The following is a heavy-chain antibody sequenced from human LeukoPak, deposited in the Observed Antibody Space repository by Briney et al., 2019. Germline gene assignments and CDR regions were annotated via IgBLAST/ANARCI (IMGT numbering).Heavy chain of an antibody. V-gene: IGHV4-39*01. D-gene: IGHD3-22*01. CDR3: ARQPYYYDSSGSKYYFDY. CDR1: GGSISSSSYY. Sequence: SEPLSLTCTLSGGSISSSSYYWGWVRKPPGKGVGWFVRIYYSGSTYYIPSLKGRVTISVDTSKTQFSLKLSSVTAADTAVYYCARQPYYYDSSGSKYYFDYWGQGTLVTVSS. J-gene: IGHJ4*02. CDR2: IYYSGST.